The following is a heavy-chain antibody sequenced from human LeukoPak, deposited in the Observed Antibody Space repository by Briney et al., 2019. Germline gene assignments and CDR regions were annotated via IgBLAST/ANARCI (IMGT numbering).Heavy chain of an antibody. CDR2: ISPNNGGT. V-gene: IGHV1-2*02. CDR3: ARSDVLYGSKGEARYFTH. J-gene: IGHJ4*02. D-gene: IGHD3-10*01. Sequence: ASVKVSCKASGYTFTAYYIHWVRQAPGQRLEWMGWISPNNGGTNYAQKFQGRVTMTRDTSISTPYMDLKSLRSDDTAVYYCARSDVLYGSKGEARYFTHWGQGTLVTVSS. CDR1: GYTFTAYY.